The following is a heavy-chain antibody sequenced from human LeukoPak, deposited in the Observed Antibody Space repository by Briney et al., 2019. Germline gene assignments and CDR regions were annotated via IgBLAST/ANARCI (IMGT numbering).Heavy chain of an antibody. CDR1: GFTFSSYA. J-gene: IGHJ4*02. CDR3: ARGSGYSSSTFDY. D-gene: IGHD6-13*01. V-gene: IGHV3-64*01. CDR2: ISSNGGST. Sequence: GGSLRLSCAASGFTFSSYAMHWVRQAPGKGLEYVSAISSNGGSTYYANSVKGRFTISRDNSKNTLYLQMGSLRAEDMAVYYCARGSGYSSSTFDYWGQGTLVTVSS.